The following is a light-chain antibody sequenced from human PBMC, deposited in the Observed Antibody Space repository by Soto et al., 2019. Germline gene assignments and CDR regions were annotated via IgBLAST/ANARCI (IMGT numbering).Light chain of an antibody. V-gene: IGKV1-5*03. CDR2: KAS. J-gene: IGKJ1*01. CDR3: QHYNSYSEA. CDR1: QNIYTY. Sequence: DIQLTQSPSSLSASVGDRVTISCRASQNIYTYVNWYQLKPGKAPKLLIYKASTLKSGVPSRFSGSGSGTEFTLTISSLQPDDFATYYCQHYNSYSEAFGQGTKVDIK.